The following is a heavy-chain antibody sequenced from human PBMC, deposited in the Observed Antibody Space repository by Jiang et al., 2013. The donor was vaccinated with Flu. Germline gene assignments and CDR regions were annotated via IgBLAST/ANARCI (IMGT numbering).Heavy chain of an antibody. Sequence: VQLVESGGGLVQPGRSLRLSCAASGLTFDDYAMHWVRQAPGKGLEWVSGISWNSGSIGYADSVKGRFTISRDNAKNSLYLQMNSLRAEDTALYYCAKDIKSFSDTAMLAFDIWGQGTMVTVSS. CDR3: AKDIKSFSDTAMLAFDI. J-gene: IGHJ3*02. V-gene: IGHV3-9*01. D-gene: IGHD5-18*01. CDR1: GLTFDDYA. CDR2: ISWNSGSI.